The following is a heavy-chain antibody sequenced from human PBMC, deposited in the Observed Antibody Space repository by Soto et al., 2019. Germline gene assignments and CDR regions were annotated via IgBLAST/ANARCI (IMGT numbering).Heavy chain of an antibody. CDR2: IDSSGSPL. Sequence: LRLSCEASGFTFTDHYMSWVRQTPGRGLEWVSYIDSSGSPLYYADSVRGRFTISRDNAKNSLFLQMNSLRPDDSAIYYCARDPDKTSKIDYWGQGTLVTVSS. D-gene: IGHD1-7*01. CDR3: ARDPDKTSKIDY. V-gene: IGHV3-11*01. J-gene: IGHJ4*02. CDR1: GFTFTDHY.